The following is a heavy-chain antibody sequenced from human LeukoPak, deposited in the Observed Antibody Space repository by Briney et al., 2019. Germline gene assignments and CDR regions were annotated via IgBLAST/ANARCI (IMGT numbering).Heavy chain of an antibody. D-gene: IGHD5-12*01. V-gene: IGHV1-2*02. CDR2: IDPYTGNT. Sequence: ASVKVSCKASGYNFVGYYLHWVRQAPGQGLEWMAWIDPYTGNTHYAQKFQGRITVTRDTSLSTTYMELNWLTSDDTALYYCAREYSASEHWGQGTQVTVSS. CDR1: GYNFVGYY. J-gene: IGHJ1*01. CDR3: AREYSASEH.